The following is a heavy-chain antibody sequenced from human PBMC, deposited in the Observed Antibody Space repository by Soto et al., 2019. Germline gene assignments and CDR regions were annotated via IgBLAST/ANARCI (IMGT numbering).Heavy chain of an antibody. CDR3: AREEPHPAPLVF. V-gene: IGHV3-30-3*01. CDR2: ISDDGSNI. Sequence: QVQLVESGGGVVQPGGSLRLSCAAYGFTFSRYPMHWVRQAPGKGLEWVAGISDDGSNIQYADSVKGRFTVSRDDSKSTLDLQMNTLGTEDTAEYFCAREEPHPAPLVFWGQGTLVTVSS. J-gene: IGHJ4*02. CDR1: GFTFSRYP.